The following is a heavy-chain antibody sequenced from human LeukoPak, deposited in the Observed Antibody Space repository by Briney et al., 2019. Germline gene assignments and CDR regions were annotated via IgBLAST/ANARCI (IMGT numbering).Heavy chain of an antibody. D-gene: IGHD5-24*01. V-gene: IGHV3-66*01. Sequence: GGSLRLSCAASGXTVSSNYMSWVRQAPGKGLEWVSVIYSGGSTYYADSVKGGFTISRDNSKNTLYLQMNSLRAEDTAVYYCAREMATNHYFDYWGQGTLVTVSS. J-gene: IGHJ4*02. CDR1: GXTVSSNY. CDR2: IYSGGST. CDR3: AREMATNHYFDY.